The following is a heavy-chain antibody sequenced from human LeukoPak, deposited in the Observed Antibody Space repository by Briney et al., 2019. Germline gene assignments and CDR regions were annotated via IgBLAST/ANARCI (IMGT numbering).Heavy chain of an antibody. V-gene: IGHV3-48*01. D-gene: IGHD3-10*01. CDR2: ITNSGNSK. CDR3: ARDSTYGLGNFDY. Sequence: GGSLRLSCAASEFTFSSYSMNWVRQAPGKGLEWVSYITNSGNSKSYADSVKGRFTISRDNSKNTLYLQMNSLRAEDTAVYYCARDSTYGLGNFDYWGQGTLVTVSS. CDR1: EFTFSSYS. J-gene: IGHJ4*02.